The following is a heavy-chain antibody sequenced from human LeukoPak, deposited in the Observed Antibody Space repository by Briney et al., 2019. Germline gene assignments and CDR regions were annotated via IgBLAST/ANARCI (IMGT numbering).Heavy chain of an antibody. V-gene: IGHV3-7*01. CDR3: ARTSSSFSLPMFY. Sequence: GGSLRLSCAASGFTFSSYWMSWVRQAPGKGLEWVANIKQDGSEKYYVDSVKGRFTISRDNAMNSLYLQMNSLRAEDTAVYYCARTSSSFSLPMFYWGQGTLVTVSS. CDR1: GFTFSSYW. J-gene: IGHJ4*02. CDR2: IKQDGSEK. D-gene: IGHD6-6*01.